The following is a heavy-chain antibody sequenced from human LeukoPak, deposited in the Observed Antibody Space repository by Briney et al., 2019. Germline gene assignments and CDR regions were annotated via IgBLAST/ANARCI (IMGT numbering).Heavy chain of an antibody. V-gene: IGHV4-31*03. Sequence: SETLSLTCTVSGGSISSGGYYWSWIRQHPGKGLEWIGYIYYSGGTYYNPSLKSRVTISVDTSKNQFSLKLSSVTAADTAVYYCARDLAGSRRFDPWGQGTLVTVSS. D-gene: IGHD2-15*01. CDR1: GGSISSGGYY. CDR3: ARDLAGSRRFDP. J-gene: IGHJ5*02. CDR2: IYYSGGT.